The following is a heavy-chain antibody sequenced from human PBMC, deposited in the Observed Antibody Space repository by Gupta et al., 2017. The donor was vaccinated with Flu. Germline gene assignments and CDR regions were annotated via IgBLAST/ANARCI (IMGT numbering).Heavy chain of an antibody. J-gene: IGHJ3*02. CDR1: GDSISSYY. V-gene: IGHV4-59*08. CDR3: ASRKEAFDI. D-gene: IGHD1-14*01. Sequence: QVQLQESGPGVVKPSETLSLNCTVSGDSISSYYWSWIRQPPGKGLEWIGYIYYTGSTKYNPSLKSRVTMSVDTSKNQFSLKLSSVTAADTAVYYCASRKEAFDIWGQGKMVTVSS. CDR2: IYYTGST.